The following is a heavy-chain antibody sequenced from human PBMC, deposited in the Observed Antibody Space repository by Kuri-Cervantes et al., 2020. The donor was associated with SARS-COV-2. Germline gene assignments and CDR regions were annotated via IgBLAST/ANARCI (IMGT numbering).Heavy chain of an antibody. Sequence: ASVTVSCKASGYTFTSYYMHWVRQAPGQGLEWMGIINPSGGSTSYAQKFQGRVTMTRDTSTSTVYMELSSLRSEDTAVYYCASLVCGGDCYPPPWGQGTLVTVSS. CDR3: ASLVCGGDCYPPP. J-gene: IGHJ5*02. V-gene: IGHV1-46*01. CDR1: GYTFTSYY. D-gene: IGHD2-21*02. CDR2: INPSGGST.